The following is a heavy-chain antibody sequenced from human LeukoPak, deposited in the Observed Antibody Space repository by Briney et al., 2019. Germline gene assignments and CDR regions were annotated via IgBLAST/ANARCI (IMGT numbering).Heavy chain of an antibody. CDR2: IYYSGST. CDR1: GGSISSGDYY. CDR3: AREGYYYYMDV. Sequence: SQTLSLTCAVSGGSISSGDYYWSWIRQPPGKGLGWIGYIYYSGSTYYNPAMKSRVTISVNPSNNLLSLQLTSVTAAYTAVYYCAREGYYYYMDVWGKGTTVTVSS. J-gene: IGHJ6*03. V-gene: IGHV4-30-4*08.